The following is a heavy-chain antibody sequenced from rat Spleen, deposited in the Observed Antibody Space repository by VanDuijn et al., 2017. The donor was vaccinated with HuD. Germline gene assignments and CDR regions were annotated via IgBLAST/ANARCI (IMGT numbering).Heavy chain of an antibody. CDR1: GFSLTSYN. D-gene: IGHD4-3*01. Sequence: QVQLKESGPGLVQPSETLSLTCTVSGFSLTSYNVHWVRQPPGKGLEWMGVMWSGGSTDYNSALKSRLSISRDTSKNQVFLKMNSLQSEDTTTYYCARDNSGFDYWGQGVMVTVSS. J-gene: IGHJ2*01. V-gene: IGHV2-45*01. CDR3: ARDNSGFDY. CDR2: MWSGGST.